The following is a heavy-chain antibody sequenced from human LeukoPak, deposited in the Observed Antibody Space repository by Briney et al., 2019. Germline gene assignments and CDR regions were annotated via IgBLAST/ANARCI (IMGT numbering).Heavy chain of an antibody. V-gene: IGHV3-21*01. D-gene: IGHD3-22*01. CDR3: ARASLPYYDSSGYDY. J-gene: IGHJ4*02. CDR1: GFTFSSYS. CDR2: ISSSSSYI. Sequence: GASLRLSCAASGFTFSSYSMNWVRQAPGKGLEWVSSISSSSSYIYYADSVKGRFTISRDNAKNSLYLQMNSLRAEDTAVYYCARASLPYYDSSGYDYWGQGTLVTVSS.